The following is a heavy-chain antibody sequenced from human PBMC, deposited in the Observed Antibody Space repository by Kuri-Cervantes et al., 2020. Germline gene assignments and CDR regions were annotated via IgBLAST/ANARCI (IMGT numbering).Heavy chain of an antibody. Sequence: GESLKISCAASGFTFSSYAMSWVRQAPGKGLEWVSAISGSGGSTYYADSVKGRFTISRDNAQNSLYLQMDSLRVDDTAVYYCVRDISTWGSCWFDSWGQGTWGTVSS. CDR3: VRDISTWGSCWFDS. V-gene: IGHV3-23*01. CDR2: ISGSGGST. CDR1: GFTFSSYA. J-gene: IGHJ5*01. D-gene: IGHD6-13*01.